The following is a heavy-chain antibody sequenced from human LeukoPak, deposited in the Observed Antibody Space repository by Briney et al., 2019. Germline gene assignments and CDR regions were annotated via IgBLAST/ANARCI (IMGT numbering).Heavy chain of an antibody. CDR1: GYSFTNYW. CDR2: IYPGDSDT. V-gene: IGHV5-51*01. D-gene: IGHD1-7*01. Sequence: GESLKISCKGFGYSFTNYWIGWVLQMPGKGLEWMGIIYPGDSDTRYSPSFQGQVTISADKSISTAYLQWSSLKASDTAMYYCARELELTGTGDYWGQGTLVTVSS. CDR3: ARELELTGTGDY. J-gene: IGHJ4*02.